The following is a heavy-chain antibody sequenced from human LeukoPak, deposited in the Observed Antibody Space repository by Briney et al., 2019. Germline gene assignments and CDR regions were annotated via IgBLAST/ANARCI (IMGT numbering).Heavy chain of an antibody. Sequence: ASVKVSCKASGYSFNYYYIHWARQAPGQGLEWVGWINPNSGGTNYAQTFQGRVTMTRDTSSSTAYMELSRLRSDDTAVYFCAREVTGTTNAFDIWGQGTMVTVSS. V-gene: IGHV1-2*02. CDR3: AREVTGTTNAFDI. D-gene: IGHD1-20*01. J-gene: IGHJ3*02. CDR1: GYSFNYYY. CDR2: INPNSGGT.